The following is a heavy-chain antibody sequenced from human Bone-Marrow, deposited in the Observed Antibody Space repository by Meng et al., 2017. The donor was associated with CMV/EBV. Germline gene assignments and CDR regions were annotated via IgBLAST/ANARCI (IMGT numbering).Heavy chain of an antibody. Sequence: GESLKISCAASGFTFSSYGMHWVRQAPGKGLEWVAVIWYDGSNKYYADSVKGRFTISRDNSKNTLYLQMNSLRAEDTAVYYCARDLRGWYGGWFDDWGQGTLVTVSS. CDR2: IWYDGSNK. V-gene: IGHV3-33*01. CDR3: ARDLRGWYGGWFDD. CDR1: GFTFSSYG. J-gene: IGHJ4*02. D-gene: IGHD6-19*01.